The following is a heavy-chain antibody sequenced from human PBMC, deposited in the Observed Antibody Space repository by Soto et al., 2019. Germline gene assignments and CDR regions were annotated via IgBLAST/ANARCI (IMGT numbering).Heavy chain of an antibody. CDR1: GGSVSSGSCY. J-gene: IGHJ5*02. Sequence: QVQLQESGPGLVKPSETLSLTCTVSGGSVSSGSCYWSWIRQPPGKGLEWIGYIYYSGSTNYNPSLKSRVTISVDTSKNQFSLKLSSVTAADTAVYYCAGYCSGGSCYPNWFDPWGQGTLVTVSS. D-gene: IGHD2-15*01. CDR2: IYYSGST. CDR3: AGYCSGGSCYPNWFDP. V-gene: IGHV4-61*01.